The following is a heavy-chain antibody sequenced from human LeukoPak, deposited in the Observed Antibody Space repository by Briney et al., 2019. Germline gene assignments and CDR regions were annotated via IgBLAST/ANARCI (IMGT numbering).Heavy chain of an antibody. CDR3: AKAMGGTTVTTNFDY. CDR1: GFTFSSYS. J-gene: IGHJ4*02. V-gene: IGHV3-48*01. D-gene: IGHD4-11*01. CDR2: ISSSSTI. Sequence: PGGSLRLSCAASGFTFSSYSMNWVRQAPGKGLEWVSYISSSSTIYYADSVKGRFTISRDNSKNTLYLQMNSLRAEDTAVYYCAKAMGGTTVTTNFDYWGQGTLVTVSS.